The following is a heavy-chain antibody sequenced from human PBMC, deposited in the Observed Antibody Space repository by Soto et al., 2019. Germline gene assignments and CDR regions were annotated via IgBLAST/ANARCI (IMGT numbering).Heavy chain of an antibody. CDR3: ARGTRVHAWNRDDWFRDAFDI. Sequence: QLQLQESGPGLVKPSETLSLTCTVPGASISSSSYYWGWVRQPLGKGLEWIGNIYYSGSTYYNQSLKTEVPIARDSSKNQFSLRLAYVTAADTTLYDWARGTRVHAWNRDDWFRDAFDIWGQGTMVTVSS. CDR2: IYYSGST. J-gene: IGHJ3*02. D-gene: IGHD1-1*01. V-gene: IGHV4-39*01. CDR1: GASISSSSYY.